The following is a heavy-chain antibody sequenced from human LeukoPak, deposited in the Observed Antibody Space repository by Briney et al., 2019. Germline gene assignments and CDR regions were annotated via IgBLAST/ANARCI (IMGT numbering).Heavy chain of an antibody. CDR3: ARARSGWYLGQFDY. CDR2: ISYDGSNK. D-gene: IGHD6-19*01. V-gene: IGHV3-30*04. Sequence: PGGSLRLSCVVSGFTFSSYAVHWVRQAPGKGLEWVAVISYDGSNKYYADSVKGRFTISRDNSKNTLYLQMNSLRAEDTAVYYCARARSGWYLGQFDYWGQGTLVTVSS. J-gene: IGHJ4*02. CDR1: GFTFSSYA.